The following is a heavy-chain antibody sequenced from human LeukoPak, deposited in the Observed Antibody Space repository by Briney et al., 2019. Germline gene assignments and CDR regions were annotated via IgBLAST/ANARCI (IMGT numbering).Heavy chain of an antibody. CDR1: GYTFTGYY. D-gene: IGHD6-13*01. J-gene: IGHJ6*03. Sequence: ASVKVSCKASGYTFTGYYMHWVRQAPGQGLEWMGWINPNSGGTNYAQKFQGRVTMTRDTSISTAYMELSRLRSDDTAVYYYARDPALSIAAAGPIGIYYYYYMDVWGKGTTVTVSS. CDR3: ARDPALSIAAAGPIGIYYYYYMDV. V-gene: IGHV1-2*02. CDR2: INPNSGGT.